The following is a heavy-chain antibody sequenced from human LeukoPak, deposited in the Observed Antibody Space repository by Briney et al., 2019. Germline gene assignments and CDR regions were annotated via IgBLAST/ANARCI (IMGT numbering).Heavy chain of an antibody. CDR1: GFTFSSYS. D-gene: IGHD1-26*01. CDR2: ISSSSSYI. Sequence: GGSLRLSCAASGFTFSSYSMNWVRQAPGKGLEWVSSISSSSSYIYYADSVKGRFTISRDNAKNSLYLQMNSQRAEDTAVYYCAREGGRYSGSYLDYWGQGTLVTVSS. J-gene: IGHJ4*02. CDR3: AREGGRYSGSYLDY. V-gene: IGHV3-21*01.